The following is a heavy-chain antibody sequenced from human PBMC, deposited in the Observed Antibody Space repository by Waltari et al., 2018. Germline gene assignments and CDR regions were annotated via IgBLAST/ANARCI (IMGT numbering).Heavy chain of an antibody. V-gene: IGHV1-3*01. Sequence: VQLVQSGAEVMKPGSSVKVSCKASGYTFTSYAMHWVRQAPGQRLEWMGWINAGNGNTKYSQKFQGRVTITRDTSASTAYMELSSLRSEDTAVYYCARDGDIVVVTATDAFDIWGQGTMVTVSS. CDR1: GYTFTSYA. D-gene: IGHD2-21*02. J-gene: IGHJ3*02. CDR3: ARDGDIVVVTATDAFDI. CDR2: INAGNGNT.